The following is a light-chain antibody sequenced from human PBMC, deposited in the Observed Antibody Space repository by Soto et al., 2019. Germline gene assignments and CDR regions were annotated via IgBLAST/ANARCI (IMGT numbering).Light chain of an antibody. Sequence: QSALTQPPSAAGSPGQSVTISCTGTSSDVGGYNFVSWYQQHPGKAPKLMIYEVGERPSGVPDRCSGSKSGNTASLTVSGLQAEDEADYYCSSYAGSNIVVFGGGTKLTVL. CDR2: EVG. CDR1: SSDVGGYNF. V-gene: IGLV2-8*01. CDR3: SSYAGSNIVV. J-gene: IGLJ2*01.